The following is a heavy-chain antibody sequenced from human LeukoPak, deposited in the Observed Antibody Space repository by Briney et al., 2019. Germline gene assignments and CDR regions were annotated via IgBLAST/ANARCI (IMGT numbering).Heavy chain of an antibody. CDR2: VGSSIGCS. J-gene: IGHJ4*02. D-gene: IGHD1-1*01. Sequence: GGSLRLSCAVSAFTFSSHPMGWVRRAPAKGLEWVSSVGSSIGCSYYADAVRGQFAISRDDSNNTLYLQMTSLSAEDTAVYYCARISLAPSDNFDSWGQGTLVTVSP. V-gene: IGHV3-23*01. CDR1: AFTFSSHP. CDR3: ARISLAPSDNFDS.